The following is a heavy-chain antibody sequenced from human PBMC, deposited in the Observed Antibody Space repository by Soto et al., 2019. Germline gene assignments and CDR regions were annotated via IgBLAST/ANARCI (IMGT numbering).Heavy chain of an antibody. Sequence: QVHLVQSGAEVKKPGASVKVSCKASGYTFTNYDINWVRQAPGQGLEWMGWISTYTGNTNYAEKLQGRVTMTTDTSTSTDYRELRSLRSDDTAVYYCERGYYYGSERHTPGGMDVWGQGTTVTVSS. V-gene: IGHV1-18*01. J-gene: IGHJ6*02. CDR1: GYTFTNYD. CDR3: ERGYYYGSERHTPGGMDV. CDR2: ISTYTGNT. D-gene: IGHD3-10*01.